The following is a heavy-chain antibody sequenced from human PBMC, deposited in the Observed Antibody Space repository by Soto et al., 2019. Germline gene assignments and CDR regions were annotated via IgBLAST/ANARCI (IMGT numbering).Heavy chain of an antibody. V-gene: IGHV1-18*01. CDR3: ARDSQFSTSWQKFDY. CDR1: GYTFTSYG. D-gene: IGHD2-2*01. Sequence: QVQLVQSGVEVKQPGASVKVSCQASGYTFTSYGISWLRQAPGQGPEWMGWVNTYNGNPNYAQTLQGRVTMTTDTYTSTAYMELRSLRTDDTAVYYCARDSQFSTSWQKFDYWGQGTLVTVSS. CDR2: VNTYNGNP. J-gene: IGHJ4*02.